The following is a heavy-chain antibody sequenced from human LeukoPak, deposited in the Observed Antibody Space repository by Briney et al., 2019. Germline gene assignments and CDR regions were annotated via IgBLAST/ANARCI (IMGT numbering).Heavy chain of an antibody. Sequence: ASVKVSRKVSGYTFTGYNIHWVRQAPGQGLEWMGWINPMNGDTNYAQKFQGSVTMTRDTSVTTAYMELNRLTSDDTAVYYCARGGNTMIRGVASTQARYHYYMDVWGKGTSVTVSS. CDR3: ARGGNTMIRGVASTQARYHYYMDV. J-gene: IGHJ6*03. V-gene: IGHV1-2*02. CDR2: INPMNGDT. CDR1: GYTFTGYN. D-gene: IGHD3-10*01.